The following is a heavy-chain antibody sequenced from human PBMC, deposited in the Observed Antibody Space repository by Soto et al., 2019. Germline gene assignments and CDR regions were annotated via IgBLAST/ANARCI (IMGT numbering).Heavy chain of an antibody. D-gene: IGHD2-15*01. CDR1: GFTFSSYA. CDR3: AKSPYCSGGSCYRSFAFDI. V-gene: IGHV3-23*01. J-gene: IGHJ3*02. Sequence: GGSLRLSCAASGFTFSSYAMSWVRQAPGKGLEWVSAISGSGGSTYYADSVKGRFTISRDNSKNTLYLQMNSLRAEDTAVYYCAKSPYCSGGSCYRSFAFDIWGQGTMVTVSS. CDR2: ISGSGGST.